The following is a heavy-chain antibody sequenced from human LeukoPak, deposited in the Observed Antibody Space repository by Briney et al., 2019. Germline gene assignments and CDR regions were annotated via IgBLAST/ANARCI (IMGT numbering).Heavy chain of an antibody. Sequence: GGSLRLSCAASGFTFSSYGMSWVRQAPGKGLEWVSGIRGSGDITFYADSVKGRFTISRDNSKNTLYLQMNSLRAEDTAVYYCAKLTYGSGTYGAFDYWGQGTLVTVSS. CDR1: GFTFSSYG. V-gene: IGHV3-23*01. J-gene: IGHJ4*02. CDR2: IRGSGDIT. CDR3: AKLTYGSGTYGAFDY. D-gene: IGHD3-10*01.